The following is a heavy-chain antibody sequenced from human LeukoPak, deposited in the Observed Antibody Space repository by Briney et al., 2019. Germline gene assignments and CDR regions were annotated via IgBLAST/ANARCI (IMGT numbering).Heavy chain of an antibody. CDR1: GYTFTSYD. Sequence: ASVKVSCKASGYTFTSYDINWVRQATGQGLEWMGWMNPNSGNTGYAQKFQGRVTMTRNTSISTAYMELSSLRSEDTAVYYFARGVRITIFGVVTNYYYMDVWGKGTTVTVSS. D-gene: IGHD3-3*01. J-gene: IGHJ6*03. V-gene: IGHV1-8*01. CDR2: MNPNSGNT. CDR3: ARGVRITIFGVVTNYYYMDV.